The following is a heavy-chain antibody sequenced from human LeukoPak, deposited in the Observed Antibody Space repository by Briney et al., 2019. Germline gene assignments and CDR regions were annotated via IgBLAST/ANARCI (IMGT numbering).Heavy chain of an antibody. CDR1: GFSVRNNH. Sequence: GGSLRLSCAASGFSVRNNHIYWVRQAPGKGLEWVSVTYNGGGTYYTDSVKGRFTISRDNAKNSLYLQMNSLRVEDTAVYYCAKVAKYYYGSETYYFFEHWGQGTPVTASS. V-gene: IGHV3-66*01. CDR2: TYNGGGT. D-gene: IGHD3-10*01. J-gene: IGHJ4*02. CDR3: AKVAKYYYGSETYYFFEH.